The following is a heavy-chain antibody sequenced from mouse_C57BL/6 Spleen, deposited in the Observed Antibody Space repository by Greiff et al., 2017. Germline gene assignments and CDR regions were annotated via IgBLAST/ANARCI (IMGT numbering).Heavy chain of an antibody. D-gene: IGHD1-1*01. Sequence: EVKLVESGGGLVKPGGSLKLSCAASGFTFSDYGMHWVRQAPEKGLEWVAYISSGSSTIYYADTVKGRFTISRDNAKNTLFLQMTSLRSEDTAMYYCARPGSSFPYFDVWGTGTTVTVSS. CDR1: GFTFSDYG. CDR2: ISSGSSTI. CDR3: ARPGSSFPYFDV. J-gene: IGHJ1*03. V-gene: IGHV5-17*01.